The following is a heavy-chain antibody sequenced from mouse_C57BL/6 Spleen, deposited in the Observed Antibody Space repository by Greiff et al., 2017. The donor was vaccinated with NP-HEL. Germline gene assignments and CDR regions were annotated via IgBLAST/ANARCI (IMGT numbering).Heavy chain of an antibody. Sequence: VQLQQSGPELVKPGASVKISCKASGYTFTDYYMNWVKPSHGKSLEWIGDINPNNGGTSYNQKFKGKATLTVDKSSSTAYMELRSLTSEDSAVYYCACLYYGSSFLAYWGQGTLVTVSA. CDR2: INPNNGGT. V-gene: IGHV1-26*01. D-gene: IGHD1-1*01. CDR1: GYTFTDYY. J-gene: IGHJ3*01. CDR3: ACLYYGSSFLAY.